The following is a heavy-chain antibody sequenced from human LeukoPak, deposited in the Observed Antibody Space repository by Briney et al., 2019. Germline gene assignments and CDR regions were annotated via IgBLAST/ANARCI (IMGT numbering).Heavy chain of an antibody. CDR2: INHSGST. CDR3: ARGGYSYGQTFDY. V-gene: IGHV4-34*01. J-gene: IGHJ4*02. Sequence: SETLSLTCAVYGGSFSGYYWSWIRQPPGKGLEWIGEINHSGSTNYNPSLKSRVTISVDTSKNQFSPKLRSVTAADTAVYYCARGGYSYGQTFDYWGQGTLVTVSS. CDR1: GGSFSGYY. D-gene: IGHD5-18*01.